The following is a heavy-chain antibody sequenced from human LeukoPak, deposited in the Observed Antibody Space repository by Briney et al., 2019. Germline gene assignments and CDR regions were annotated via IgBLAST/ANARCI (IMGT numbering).Heavy chain of an antibody. CDR2: IYPGDSDT. CDR1: GCSFTSYW. V-gene: IGHV5-51*01. CDR3: ARGGSYGLQWFDP. Sequence: GESLQISCKGSGCSFTSYWIGWGRQMPGKGLEWMGIIYPGDSDTRYSPSFQGQVTISADKSISTAYLQWSSLKASDTAMYYCARGGSYGLQWFDPWGQGTLVTVSS. J-gene: IGHJ5*02. D-gene: IGHD5-18*01.